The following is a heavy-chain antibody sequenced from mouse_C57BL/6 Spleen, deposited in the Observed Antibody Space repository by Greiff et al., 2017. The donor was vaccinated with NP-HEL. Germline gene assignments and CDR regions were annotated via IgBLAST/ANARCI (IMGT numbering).Heavy chain of an antibody. Sequence: QVQLQQPGAELVMPGASVKLSCKASGYTFTSSWMHWVKQRPGQGLEWIGEIDPSDSYTNYNQKFKGKSTLTVDKSSSTAYMQLSSLTSGDSAVYYCASLLGRRSLDLDVWGTGTTVSVSS. CDR2: IDPSDSYT. CDR1: GYTFTSSW. D-gene: IGHD4-1*01. V-gene: IGHV1-69*01. CDR3: ASLLGRRSLDLDV. J-gene: IGHJ1*03.